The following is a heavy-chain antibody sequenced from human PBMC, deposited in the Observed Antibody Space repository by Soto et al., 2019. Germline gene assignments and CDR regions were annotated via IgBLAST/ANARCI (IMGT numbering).Heavy chain of an antibody. CDR2: INPSGGST. V-gene: IGHV1-46*01. D-gene: IGHD3-3*01. CDR1: GCTFTSYY. Sequence: ASVKVSCKASGCTFTSYYMHWVRQAPGQGLEWMGIINPSGGSTSYAQKFQGRVTMTRDTSTSTVYMELSSLRSEDTAVYYCAREVITIFGVPQDGMDVWGHGTTVTVSS. CDR3: AREVITIFGVPQDGMDV. J-gene: IGHJ6*02.